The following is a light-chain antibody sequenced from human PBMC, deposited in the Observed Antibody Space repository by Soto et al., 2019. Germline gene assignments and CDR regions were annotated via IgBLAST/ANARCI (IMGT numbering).Light chain of an antibody. CDR2: AAS. J-gene: IGKJ4*01. CDR1: QDIGND. V-gene: IGKV1-6*01. Sequence: IQMTQSPSSVSASLGDRVTITCRASQDIGNDLAWYQQRPGQAPKLLIYAASSLQSGLPSRFSGGGSGTDFTLTINNLQPGDIATYYCLQDYNFPLTFGGGTKVEIK. CDR3: LQDYNFPLT.